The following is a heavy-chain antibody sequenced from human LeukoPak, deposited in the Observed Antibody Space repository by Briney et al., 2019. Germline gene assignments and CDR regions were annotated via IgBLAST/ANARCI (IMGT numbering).Heavy chain of an antibody. CDR3: ARGQLHRGSGSYYDNYYMDV. Sequence: ASVKVSCKASGYTFTSYDINWVRQATGQGLEWMGWMNPNSGNTGYAQKFQGRVTMTRNTSISTAYMELSSLRSEDTAVYYRARGQLHRGSGSYYDNYYMDVWGKGTTVTISS. CDR1: GYTFTSYD. CDR2: MNPNSGNT. V-gene: IGHV1-8*01. D-gene: IGHD3-10*01. J-gene: IGHJ6*03.